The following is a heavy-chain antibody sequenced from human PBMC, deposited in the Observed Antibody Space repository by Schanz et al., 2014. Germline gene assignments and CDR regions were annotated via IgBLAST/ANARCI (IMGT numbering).Heavy chain of an antibody. Sequence: EVQLVESGGGLVQPGGSLRLSCAASGFSVSNNFMSWVRQPPGKGLEWVSLIYDGTTTRYTDSVKGRFTISRDNSKNTLYLQMNSLRAEDTAVYYCAKDPYGMDVWGQGTTVTVSS. CDR2: IYDGTTT. V-gene: IGHV3-66*02. J-gene: IGHJ6*02. CDR3: AKDPYGMDV. CDR1: GFSVSNNF.